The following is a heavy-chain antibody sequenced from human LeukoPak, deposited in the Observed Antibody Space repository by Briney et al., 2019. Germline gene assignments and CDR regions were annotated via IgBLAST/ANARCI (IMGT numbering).Heavy chain of an antibody. CDR2: IRSKAYGGTT. D-gene: IGHD2-2*01. CDR1: GFTFGDYA. V-gene: IGHV3-49*04. CDR3: TTELLRDIVVVPAASRKNAFDI. Sequence: GGSLRLSCTASGFTFGDYAMSWVRQAPGKGLEWVGFIRSKAYGGTTEYAASVKGRFTISRDDSKNTLYLQMNSLKTEDTAVYYCTTELLRDIVVVPAASRKNAFDIWGQGTMVTVSS. J-gene: IGHJ3*02.